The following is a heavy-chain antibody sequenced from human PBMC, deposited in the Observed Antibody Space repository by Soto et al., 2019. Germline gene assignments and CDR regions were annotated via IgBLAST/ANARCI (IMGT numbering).Heavy chain of an antibody. CDR1: GGTINSDY. V-gene: IGHV4-59*01. Sequence: PSETLSLTCTVSGGTINSDYWSWIRQPPGKGLEWIWYIYYRGNTNYNPSLKSRVTISIDTSKNQFSLKLSSVTAADTAVYYCARDPLPGYWGQGTLVT. CDR3: ARDPLPGY. CDR2: IYYRGNT. J-gene: IGHJ4*02.